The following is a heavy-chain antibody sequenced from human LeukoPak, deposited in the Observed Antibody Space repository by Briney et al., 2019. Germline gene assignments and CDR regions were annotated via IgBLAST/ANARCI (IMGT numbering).Heavy chain of an antibody. Sequence: ASETLSLTCTVSGGSISSSSYYWGWIRQPPGKGLEWIGSIYYSGSTYYNPSLKSRVTISVDTSKNQFSLKLSSVTAADTAVYYCARDDLQLVRRLGRNTEYYYYYYMDVWGKGTTVTVSS. CDR3: ARDDLQLVRRLGRNTEYYYYYYMDV. CDR1: GGSISSSSYY. V-gene: IGHV4-39*07. D-gene: IGHD6-13*01. CDR2: IYYSGST. J-gene: IGHJ6*03.